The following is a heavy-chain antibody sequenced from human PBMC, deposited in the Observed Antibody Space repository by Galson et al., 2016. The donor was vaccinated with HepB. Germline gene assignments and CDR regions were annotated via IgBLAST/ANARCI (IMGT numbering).Heavy chain of an antibody. V-gene: IGHV1-18*01. CDR2: NSAYNGNT. CDR1: GYTFTTYG. CDR3: ARADYYVSSGYFGAFDI. D-gene: IGHD3-22*01. Sequence: SVKVSCKASGYTFTTYGITWVRQAPGQGLEWMGRNSAYNGNTNYAQKLQGRVTMTTDTSTSTAYMELRSLRSDDTAVYFCARADYYVSSGYFGAFDIWGQGTMVTVSS. J-gene: IGHJ3*02.